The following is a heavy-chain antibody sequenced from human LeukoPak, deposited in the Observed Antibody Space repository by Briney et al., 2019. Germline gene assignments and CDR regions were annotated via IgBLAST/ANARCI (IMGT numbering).Heavy chain of an antibody. J-gene: IGHJ4*02. V-gene: IGHV1-2*02. Sequence: ASVKVSCKASGYTFTGYYMHWVRQAPGQGLEWMGWINPNSGGTNYAQKFQGRVTMTRDTSISTAYMELSRLRSDDMAVYYCARGPIVVVPAAQSNFDYWGQGTLVTVSS. D-gene: IGHD2-2*01. CDR1: GYTFTGYY. CDR2: INPNSGGT. CDR3: ARGPIVVVPAAQSNFDY.